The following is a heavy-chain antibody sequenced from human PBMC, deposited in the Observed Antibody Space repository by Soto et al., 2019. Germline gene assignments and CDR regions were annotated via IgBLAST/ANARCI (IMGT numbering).Heavy chain of an antibody. J-gene: IGHJ3*02. CDR2: MNPNSGNT. CDR1: GYTFTSYD. CDR3: ARGTRWVPAAKYSSSSDIAFDI. D-gene: IGHD6-6*01. V-gene: IGHV1-8*01. Sequence: GASVKVSCKASGYTFTSYDINWVRQATGQGLEWMGWMNPNSGNTGYAQKFQGRVTMTRNTSISTAYMELSSLRSEDTAVYYCARGTRWVPAAKYSSSSDIAFDIWG.